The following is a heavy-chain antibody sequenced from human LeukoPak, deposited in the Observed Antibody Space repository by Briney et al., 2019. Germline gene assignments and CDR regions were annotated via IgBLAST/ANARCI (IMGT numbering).Heavy chain of an antibody. Sequence: PGGSLRLSCAASGFTFSSYAMSWVRQAPGKGLEWVSAISGSGGSTYYADSVKGRFTISRDNSKNTLYLQMNSLRAEDTAVYYCARVIGGNLYDFWTGPIEAWFDPWGQGTLVTVSS. CDR2: ISGSGGST. CDR1: GFTFSSYA. D-gene: IGHD3/OR15-3a*01. V-gene: IGHV3-23*01. CDR3: ARVIGGNLYDFWTGPIEAWFDP. J-gene: IGHJ5*02.